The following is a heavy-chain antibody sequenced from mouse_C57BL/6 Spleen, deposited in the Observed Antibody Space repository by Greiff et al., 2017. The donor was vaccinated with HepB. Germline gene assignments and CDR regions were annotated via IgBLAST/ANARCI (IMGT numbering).Heavy chain of an antibody. D-gene: IGHD1-1*01. CDR1: GFNIKDYY. CDR3: TRIYYYGSSFDY. CDR2: IDPEDGDT. J-gene: IGHJ2*01. V-gene: IGHV14-1*01. Sequence: VQLQQSGAELVRPGASVKLSCTASGFNIKDYYMHWVKQRPEQGLEWIGRIDPEDGDTEYAPKFQGKATMTADTSSNTAYLQLSSLTSEDTAVYYCTRIYYYGSSFDYWGQGTTLTVSS.